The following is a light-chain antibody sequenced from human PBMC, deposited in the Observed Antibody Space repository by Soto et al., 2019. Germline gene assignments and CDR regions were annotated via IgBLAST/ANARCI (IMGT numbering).Light chain of an antibody. CDR1: QAIGNY. CDR2: EAS. J-gene: IGKJ4*01. Sequence: DIQMTQSPSSLSASVGDRVTITCQASQAIGNYLTWYQQKPGKAPKLLIYEASNLETGVPSRFSGSGSGTEFTFTINSLQPEDIATYYCQQYDDLPFTFGGGTKVEIK. CDR3: QQYDDLPFT. V-gene: IGKV1-33*01.